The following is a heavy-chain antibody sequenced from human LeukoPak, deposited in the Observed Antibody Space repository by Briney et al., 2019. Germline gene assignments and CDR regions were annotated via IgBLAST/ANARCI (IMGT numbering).Heavy chain of an antibody. J-gene: IGHJ1*01. Sequence: TGGSLRLSCAASGFTFSSYAMSWVRQSPGKGLEWVSASGGDGGSTYADSVKGRFTISRDNSKNTLYLQMNSLRAEDTAIYYCAKDEDSSGHPWDFQHWGQGTLVTVSS. CDR3: AKDEDSSGHPWDFQH. V-gene: IGHV3-23*01. CDR2: SGGDGGST. D-gene: IGHD3-22*01. CDR1: GFTFSSYA.